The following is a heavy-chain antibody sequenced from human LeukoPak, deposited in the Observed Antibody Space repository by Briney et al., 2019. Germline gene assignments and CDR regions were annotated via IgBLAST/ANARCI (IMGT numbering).Heavy chain of an antibody. CDR1: GFTFSNYE. V-gene: IGHV3-7*01. CDR3: TRGRTSRY. J-gene: IGHJ4*02. Sequence: PGGSLRLSCAASGFTFSNYEMSWVRQAPGKGLEWVANIKEDGSEKYYVDSVKGRFTISRDNAKNSLYLQMNSLRADGTAVYYCTRGRTSRYWGQGTLVTVSS. CDR2: IKEDGSEK.